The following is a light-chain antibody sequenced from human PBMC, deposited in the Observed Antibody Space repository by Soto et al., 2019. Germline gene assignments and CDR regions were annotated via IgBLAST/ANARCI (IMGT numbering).Light chain of an antibody. J-gene: IGKJ3*01. Sequence: DIQLTQSPSFLSASVGDRVTITCRASQVVTTYLAWYQQKPGKAPKLLIYAASTLQSGVPSRFSGSGSGTDFTLTISTLQPEDFATYYCQHLNSNPFTFGPGTKVDIK. CDR3: QHLNSNPFT. V-gene: IGKV1-9*01. CDR1: QVVTTY. CDR2: AAS.